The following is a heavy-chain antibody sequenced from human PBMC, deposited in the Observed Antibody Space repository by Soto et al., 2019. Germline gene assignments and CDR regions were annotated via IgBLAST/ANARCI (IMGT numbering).Heavy chain of an antibody. Sequence: GGSLRLSCAASEFTFRSYWMHWVRQSPGKGLVWVSRISGDGRRTNYADSVRGRITISRDNAKNTVYLQVDSLRDEDTAVYYCARSLPGTYGAFDLWGQGTVVTVSS. V-gene: IGHV3-74*01. CDR2: ISGDGRRT. CDR1: EFTFRSYW. J-gene: IGHJ3*01. CDR3: ARSLPGTYGAFDL. D-gene: IGHD1-7*01.